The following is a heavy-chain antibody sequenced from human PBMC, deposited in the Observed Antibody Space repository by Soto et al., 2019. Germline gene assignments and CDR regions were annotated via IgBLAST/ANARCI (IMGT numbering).Heavy chain of an antibody. D-gene: IGHD6-6*01. CDR1: GFSLSTSGMC. V-gene: IGHV2-70*12. Sequence: SGPTLVNPTQTLTLTCTFSGFSLSTSGMCVSWIRQPPGKALEWLALIDWDDDKYYSTSLKTRLTISKDTSKNQVVLTMTNMDPVDTATYYCAHSLRYSSSSPKGFDPWGQGTLVTVSS. CDR2: IDWDDDK. CDR3: AHSLRYSSSSPKGFDP. J-gene: IGHJ5*02.